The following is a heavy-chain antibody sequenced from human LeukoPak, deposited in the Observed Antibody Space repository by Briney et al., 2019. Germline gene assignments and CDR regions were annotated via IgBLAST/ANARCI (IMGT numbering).Heavy chain of an antibody. CDR2: ISYDGSNK. Sequence: PGGSLRLSCAASGFTFSSYAMHWVRQAPGKGLEWVAVISYDGSNKYYADSVKGRFTISIDNSKNTLYLQMNSLRAEDTAVYYCARDPTAGAGELLEYYYHYMDVWGKGTTVTVSS. D-gene: IGHD3-10*01. CDR3: ARDPTAGAGELLEYYYHYMDV. V-gene: IGHV3-30-3*01. J-gene: IGHJ6*03. CDR1: GFTFSSYA.